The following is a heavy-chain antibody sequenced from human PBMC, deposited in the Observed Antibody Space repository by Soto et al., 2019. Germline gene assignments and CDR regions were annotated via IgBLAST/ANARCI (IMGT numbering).Heavy chain of an antibody. CDR1: TSYW. J-gene: IGHJ4*02. V-gene: IGHV5-51*01. Sequence: TSYWIGWVRQMPGKGLEWMGIIYPGDSDTRYSPSFQGQVTISADKSISTAYLQWSSLKASDTAMYYCARVIDSSGYYYYHYFDYWGQGTLVTVSS. CDR2: IYPGDSDT. CDR3: ARVIDSSGYYYYHYFDY. D-gene: IGHD3-22*01.